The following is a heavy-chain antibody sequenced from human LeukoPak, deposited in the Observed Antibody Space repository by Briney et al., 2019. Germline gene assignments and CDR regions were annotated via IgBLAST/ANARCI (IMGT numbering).Heavy chain of an antibody. CDR1: GGSISSYY. Sequence: PSETLSLTCTVSGGSISSYYWSWIRQPPRKGLVWIVYIYYSRSTNYNPSLQSRVTISVDTSKNQFSLKLSSVTAADTAVYYCARAPYCTNGVCYTYYYYYMDVWGKGTTVTVSS. V-gene: IGHV4-59*01. D-gene: IGHD2-8*01. J-gene: IGHJ6*03. CDR2: IYYSRST. CDR3: ARAPYCTNGVCYTYYYYYMDV.